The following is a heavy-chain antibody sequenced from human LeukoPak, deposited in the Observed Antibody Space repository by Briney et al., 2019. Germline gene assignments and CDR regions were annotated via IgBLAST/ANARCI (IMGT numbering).Heavy chain of an antibody. CDR1: GFTFSSYT. Sequence: GGSLRLSCAASGFTFSSYTINWVRQAPGKGLEWVSVIYSGGSTYYADSVKGRFTISRDNSKNTLYLQMNSLRAEATAVYYCAKPPYYYDSSGYYHKGWFDPWGQGTLVTVSS. CDR3: AKPPYYYDSSGYYHKGWFDP. CDR2: IYSGGST. D-gene: IGHD3-22*01. J-gene: IGHJ5*02. V-gene: IGHV3-53*01.